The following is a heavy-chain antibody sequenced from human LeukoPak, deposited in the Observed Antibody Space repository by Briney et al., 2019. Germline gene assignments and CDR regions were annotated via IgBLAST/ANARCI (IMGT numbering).Heavy chain of an antibody. Sequence: GSLRLSCAASGFTFSSYAMSWVRQAPGKGLEWVSAISGSGGSTYYAASVKGRFTISRDNSKNTLYLQMNSLRDEDTAVYYCARRGGSGTYYMYWGQGALVTVSS. V-gene: IGHV3-23*01. J-gene: IGHJ4*02. CDR2: ISGSGGST. D-gene: IGHD3-10*01. CDR1: GFTFSSYA. CDR3: ARRGGSGTYYMY.